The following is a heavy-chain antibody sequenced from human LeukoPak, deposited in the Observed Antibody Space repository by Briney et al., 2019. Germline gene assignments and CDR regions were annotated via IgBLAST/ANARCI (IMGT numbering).Heavy chain of an antibody. V-gene: IGHV3-30*02. J-gene: IGHJ4*02. Sequence: GGSLRLSCAASGFTFSSYGMHWVRQAPGKELEWVAFIRYDGSNKYYADSVKGRFTISRDNSKNTLYLQMNSLRAEDTAVYYCAKDSITMVRGIAYWGQGTLVTVSS. CDR1: GFTFSSYG. D-gene: IGHD3-10*01. CDR3: AKDSITMVRGIAY. CDR2: IRYDGSNK.